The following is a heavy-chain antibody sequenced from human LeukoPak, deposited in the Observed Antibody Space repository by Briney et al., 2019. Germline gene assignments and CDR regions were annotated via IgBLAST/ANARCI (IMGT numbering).Heavy chain of an antibody. CDR1: GFTFSSYG. CDR3: AKDWAGDYVWGSYRYGGGLFDY. Sequence: GGSLRLSCAASGFTFSSYGMHWVRQAPGKGLEWVAVISYDGSNKYYADSVKGRFTISRDNSKNTLYLQMNSLRAEDTAVYYCAKDWAGDYVWGSYRYGGGLFDYWGQGTLVTVSS. J-gene: IGHJ4*02. V-gene: IGHV3-30*18. CDR2: ISYDGSNK. D-gene: IGHD3-16*02.